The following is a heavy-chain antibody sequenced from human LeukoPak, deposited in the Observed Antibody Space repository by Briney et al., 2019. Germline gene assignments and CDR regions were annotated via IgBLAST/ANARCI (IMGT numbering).Heavy chain of an antibody. J-gene: IGHJ4*02. Sequence: GGSLRLSCSASGFTFSSYAMNWVRQAPGKGLEWVSSISSSSSYIYYADSVKGRFTISRDNTKNSLYLQMNSLRAEDTAVYYCARDSPYGTAGYWGQGTLVTVSS. CDR3: ARDSPYGTAGY. CDR2: ISSSSSYI. CDR1: GFTFSSYA. V-gene: IGHV3-21*01. D-gene: IGHD2-8*02.